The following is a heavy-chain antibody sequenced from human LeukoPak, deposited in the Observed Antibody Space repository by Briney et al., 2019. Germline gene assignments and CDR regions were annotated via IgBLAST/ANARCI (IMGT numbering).Heavy chain of an antibody. Sequence: GRSLRLSCAASGFTFDDYAMHWVRQAPGKGLEWVSGISWNSGSIGYADSVKGRFTISRDNSKNTLYLQMNSLRAEDTAVYYCAKDPGLSGFDYWGQGTLVTVSS. CDR2: ISWNSGSI. CDR1: GFTFDDYA. CDR3: AKDPGLSGFDY. V-gene: IGHV3-9*01. D-gene: IGHD2/OR15-2a*01. J-gene: IGHJ4*02.